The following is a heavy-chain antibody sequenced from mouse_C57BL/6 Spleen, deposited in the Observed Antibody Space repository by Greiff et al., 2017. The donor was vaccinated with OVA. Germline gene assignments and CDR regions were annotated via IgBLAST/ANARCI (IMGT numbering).Heavy chain of an antibody. J-gene: IGHJ3*01. Sequence: EVQLQQSGAELVRPGASVKLSCTASGFNIKDDYMHWVKQRPEQGLEWIGWIDPENGDTEYASKFQGKATITADTSSNTAYLQLSSLTSEDTAVYYCTAAFCDGYLAWFAYWGQVTLVTVSA. CDR2: IDPENGDT. V-gene: IGHV14-4*01. CDR1: GFNIKDDY. D-gene: IGHD2-3*01. CDR3: TAAFCDGYLAWFAY.